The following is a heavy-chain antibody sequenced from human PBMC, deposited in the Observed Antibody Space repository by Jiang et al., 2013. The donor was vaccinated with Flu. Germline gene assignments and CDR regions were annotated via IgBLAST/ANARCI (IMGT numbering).Heavy chain of an antibody. J-gene: IGHJ4*02. D-gene: IGHD6-19*01. CDR2: ISSSSSTI. V-gene: IGHV3-48*01. Sequence: QLLESGGGLVQPGGSLRLSCAASGFTFSSYSMNWVRQAPGKGLEWVSYISSSSSTIYYADSVKGRFTISRDNAKNSLYLQMNSLRAEDTAVYYCARSDWDSSGWDAYFDYWGQGTLVTVSS. CDR1: GFTFSSYS. CDR3: ARSDWDSSGWDAYFDY.